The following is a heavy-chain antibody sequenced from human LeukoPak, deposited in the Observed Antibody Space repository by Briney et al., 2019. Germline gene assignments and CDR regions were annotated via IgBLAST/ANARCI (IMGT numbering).Heavy chain of an antibody. J-gene: IGHJ1*01. CDR3: AREAAVAGTGTYNPAEYFQH. V-gene: IGHV1-18*01. D-gene: IGHD6-19*01. Sequence: GASVKVSCKASGYTFTSYGISWVRQAPGQGLEWMGWISAYNGNTNYAQKFQGRVTITADESTSTAYMELSSLRSEDTAVYYCAREAAVAGTGTYNPAEYFQHWGQGTLVTVSS. CDR1: GYTFTSYG. CDR2: ISAYNGNT.